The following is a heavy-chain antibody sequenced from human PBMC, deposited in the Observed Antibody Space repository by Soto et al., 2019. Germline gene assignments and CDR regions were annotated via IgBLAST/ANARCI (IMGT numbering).Heavy chain of an antibody. Sequence: GASVKVSCKASGYTFTNFGISWVRQAPGQGLEWMGWISAYNGNTNYAQNFQGRVTMTTDTSTSTAYMELRSLRSDDTAVYYCASLYGSGSYYNPDAFDIWGQGTMVTVSS. CDR3: ASLYGSGSYYNPDAFDI. V-gene: IGHV1-18*01. J-gene: IGHJ3*02. CDR2: ISAYNGNT. D-gene: IGHD3-10*01. CDR1: GYTFTNFG.